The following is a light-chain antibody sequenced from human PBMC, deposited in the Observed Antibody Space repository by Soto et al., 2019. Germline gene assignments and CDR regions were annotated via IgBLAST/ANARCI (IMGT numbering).Light chain of an antibody. CDR2: LSSDGSH. J-gene: IGLJ2*01. CDR3: QNWDTGARVV. Sequence: QLVLTQSPSASASLGPSVKLTCTLSSGHSSYAIAWHQQQPETGPRYLMKLSSDGSHSKGDGIPDRFSGSSSGAERYLTISRLQAEDEADYYCQNWDTGARVVFGGGTKLTVL. V-gene: IGLV4-69*01. CDR1: SGHSSYA.